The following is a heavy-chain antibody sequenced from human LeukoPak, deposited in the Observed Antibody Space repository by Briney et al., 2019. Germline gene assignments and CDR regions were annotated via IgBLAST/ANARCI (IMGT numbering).Heavy chain of an antibody. Sequence: PGGSLRLSCAASGFTFSSYEMNWVRQAPGKGLEFISYISSSGSIIYYADSVKGRFTISRDNAKNSLHLQMNSLRVEETAVYYCARDKVVGATYFDYWGQGTLVIVSS. CDR1: GFTFSSYE. CDR2: ISSSGSII. D-gene: IGHD1-26*01. J-gene: IGHJ4*02. V-gene: IGHV3-48*03. CDR3: ARDKVVGATYFDY.